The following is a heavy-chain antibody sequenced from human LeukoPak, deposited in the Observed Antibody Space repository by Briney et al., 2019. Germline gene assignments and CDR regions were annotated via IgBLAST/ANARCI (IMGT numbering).Heavy chain of an antibody. CDR3: ARQYCTSPRCYYFDY. CDR1: GFTFSSYA. D-gene: IGHD2-2*01. Sequence: GGSLRLSCAASGFTFSSYAMSGVRQAPGKGLEGVSGVSGRGGSTYYAYPVQGRFSVSRDNSKNTLYLQMNSLRAEDTAVYYCARQYCTSPRCYYFDYWGQGTLVTVSS. CDR2: VSGRGGST. V-gene: IGHV3-23*01. J-gene: IGHJ4*02.